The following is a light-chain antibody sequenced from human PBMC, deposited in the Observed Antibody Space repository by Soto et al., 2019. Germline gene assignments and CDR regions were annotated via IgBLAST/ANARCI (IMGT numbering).Light chain of an antibody. CDR2: DVS. Sequence: QSALTQPRSVSGPPGQSVTISCTGTSGDVGGYNFVSWYQQHPGKAPTLMIFDVSQRPSGVPDRFSGSKSGNTASLTISGLQADDEAGYYCYSYGGSYTWVFGGGTKVTVL. V-gene: IGLV2-11*01. J-gene: IGLJ3*02. CDR1: SGDVGGYNF. CDR3: YSYGGSYTWV.